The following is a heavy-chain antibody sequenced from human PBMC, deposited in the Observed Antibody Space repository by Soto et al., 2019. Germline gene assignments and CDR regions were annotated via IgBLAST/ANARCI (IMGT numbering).Heavy chain of an antibody. CDR2: IIPIFGTA. CDR1: GGTFSSYV. Sequence: QVQLVQSGAEVKKPGSSVKVSCKASGGTFSSYVISWVRQAPGQGLEWMGGIIPIFGTANYAQKFQGRVTITADESTSTAYMELSSLRSEDTAVYYCARGKYSSSWYEGGWFDPWGQGTLVTVSS. J-gene: IGHJ5*02. D-gene: IGHD6-13*01. V-gene: IGHV1-69*01. CDR3: ARGKYSSSWYEGGWFDP.